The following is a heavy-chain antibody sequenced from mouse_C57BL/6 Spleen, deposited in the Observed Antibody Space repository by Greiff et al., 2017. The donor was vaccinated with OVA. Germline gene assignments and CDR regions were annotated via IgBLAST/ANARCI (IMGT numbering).Heavy chain of an antibody. CDR1: GFTFSDYY. CDR3: ARDGGLGRYFDV. D-gene: IGHD4-1*01. CDR2: INYDGSST. J-gene: IGHJ1*03. V-gene: IGHV5-16*01. Sequence: EVQLQESEGGLVQPGSSMKLSCTASGFTFSDYYMAWVRQVPEKGLEWVANINYDGSSTYYLDSLKSRFIISRDNAKNILYLQMSSLKSEDTATYYCARDGGLGRYFDVWGTGTTVTVSS.